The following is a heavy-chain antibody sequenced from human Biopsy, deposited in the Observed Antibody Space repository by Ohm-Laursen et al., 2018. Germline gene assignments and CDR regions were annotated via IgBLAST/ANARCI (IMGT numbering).Heavy chain of an antibody. CDR1: GFTFDDFV. CDR3: AKGSPRRVSIFEASIYWFDT. D-gene: IGHD6-6*01. J-gene: IGHJ5*02. V-gene: IGHV3-9*01. CDR2: IKSNGGSI. Sequence: SLRLSCAASGFTFDDFVMHWVRHAPGKGLEWISGIKSNGGSIAYADSVKGRFTISRDNANNSLYLQMNSLRAEDTALFYCAKGSPRRVSIFEASIYWFDTWGQGTLVTVSS.